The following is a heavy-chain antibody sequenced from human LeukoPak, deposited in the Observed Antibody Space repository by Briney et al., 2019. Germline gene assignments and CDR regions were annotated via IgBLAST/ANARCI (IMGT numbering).Heavy chain of an antibody. D-gene: IGHD5-18*01. Sequence: GGSLRLSCAASGFPFSSHAMNWVRQAPGRGGEWVSGVSGSGESTYYADSVKGRFTISSDNSKQMLYLQMNSLGAEDTAVYYCAKGFTSTALFDYWGQGTLVTVSS. CDR1: GFPFSSHA. CDR2: VSGSGEST. CDR3: AKGFTSTALFDY. V-gene: IGHV3-23*01. J-gene: IGHJ4*02.